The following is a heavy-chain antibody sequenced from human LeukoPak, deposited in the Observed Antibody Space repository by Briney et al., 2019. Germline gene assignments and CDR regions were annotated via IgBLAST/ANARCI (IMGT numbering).Heavy chain of an antibody. Sequence: GRSLRLSCAASGFTFSSYSMNWVRQAPGKGLEWVSYISSSSSTIYYADSVKGRFTISRDNAKNSLYLQMNSLRAEDTAVYYCARDVWYCSSTSCSFDYWGQGTLVTVSS. CDR3: ARDVWYCSSTSCSFDY. CDR1: GFTFSSYS. D-gene: IGHD2-2*01. J-gene: IGHJ4*02. V-gene: IGHV3-48*04. CDR2: ISSSSSTI.